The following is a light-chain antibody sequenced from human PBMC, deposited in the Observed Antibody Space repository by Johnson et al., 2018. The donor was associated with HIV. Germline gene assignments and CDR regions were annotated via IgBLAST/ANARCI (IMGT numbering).Light chain of an antibody. CDR3: GTWDSSFSAYV. Sequence: QSVLTQPPSVSAAPGQKVTISCSGSSSNIANNYVSWYQQLPGTAPKLLIYENNKRPSGIPDRFSGSKSGTSATLGITGLQTGDEADYYCGTWDSSFSAYVFGTGTKVTVL. J-gene: IGLJ1*01. CDR2: ENN. V-gene: IGLV1-51*02. CDR1: SSNIANNY.